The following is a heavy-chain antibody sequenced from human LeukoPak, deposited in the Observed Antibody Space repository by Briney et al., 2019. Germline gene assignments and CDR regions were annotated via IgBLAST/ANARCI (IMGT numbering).Heavy chain of an antibody. CDR2: ISGSGGGT. J-gene: IGHJ4*02. V-gene: IGHV3-23*01. CDR1: RFTFSSYA. Sequence: GGSLRLSCAASRFTFSSYAMSWVRQAPEKGLEWVSTISGSGGGTYYTDSVKGRFTISRDDSKNTLYLQMNSLRAEDTAVYYCAKDLGRYRNIYFDYRAREPWSPSPQ. D-gene: IGHD1-26*01. CDR3: AKDLGRYRNIYFDY.